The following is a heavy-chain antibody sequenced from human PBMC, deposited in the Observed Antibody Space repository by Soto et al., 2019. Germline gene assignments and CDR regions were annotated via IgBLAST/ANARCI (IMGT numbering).Heavy chain of an antibody. Sequence: GESLKIACKGYGYTFTDYWIGWVRQMPGKGMELIGLIYPGDSDTRYSPSFQGRVTISADKSISTAFLQWSSLRGWDTAMYYCASQKTVIRGPLSINWFDPWGQGTLGTVSS. CDR2: IYPGDSDT. D-gene: IGHD1-1*01. V-gene: IGHV5-51*01. CDR3: ASQKTVIRGPLSINWFDP. J-gene: IGHJ5*02. CDR1: GYTFTDYW.